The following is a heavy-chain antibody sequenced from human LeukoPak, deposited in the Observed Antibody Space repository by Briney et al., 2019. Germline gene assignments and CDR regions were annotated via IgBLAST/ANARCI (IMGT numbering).Heavy chain of an antibody. Sequence: GGSLRLSCAASEFTFSSYGLHWVRQAPGKGLEGVASIRYDGSSKNYADSVKGRITISRDNSRNTLYLQMNSLRAEDTAVYYCAKDLHAYSASYFDYWGQGTLVTVSS. V-gene: IGHV3-30*02. J-gene: IGHJ4*02. CDR3: AKDLHAYSASYFDY. CDR2: IRYDGSSK. CDR1: EFTFSSYG. D-gene: IGHD1-26*01.